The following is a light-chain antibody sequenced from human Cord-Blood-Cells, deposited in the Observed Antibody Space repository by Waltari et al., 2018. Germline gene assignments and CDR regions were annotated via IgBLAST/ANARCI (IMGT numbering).Light chain of an antibody. Sequence: EIVLTQSPATLSLSHGVRATLSCRASQSVSSYLAWYQQKPGQAPRLLIYDASNRATGIPARFSGSGSGTDFTLTISSLEPEDFAVYYCQQRSNWWTFGQGTKVEIK. CDR3: QQRSNWWT. J-gene: IGKJ1*01. CDR2: DAS. V-gene: IGKV3-11*01. CDR1: QSVSSY.